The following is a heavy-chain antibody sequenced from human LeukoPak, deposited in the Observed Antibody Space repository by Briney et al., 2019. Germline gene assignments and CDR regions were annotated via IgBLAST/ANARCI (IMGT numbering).Heavy chain of an antibody. J-gene: IGHJ6*02. CDR3: ASGVVVVAGYYGMDV. CDR2: IYYSGST. D-gene: IGHD2-15*01. Sequence: GSLRLSCAASGFTFSNYGMHWVRQAPGKGLEWIGYIYYSGSTNYNPSLKSRVTISVDTSKNQFSLKLSSVTAADTAVYYCASGVVVVAGYYGMDVWGQGTTVTVSS. CDR1: GFTFSNYG. V-gene: IGHV4-59*01.